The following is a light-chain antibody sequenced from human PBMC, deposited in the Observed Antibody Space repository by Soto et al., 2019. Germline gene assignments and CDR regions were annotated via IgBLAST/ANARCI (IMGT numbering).Light chain of an antibody. CDR1: QSISNH. V-gene: IGKV1-39*01. Sequence: DIQMTQSPSSLSASVEDRVIITCRASQSISNHLNWYQQKPGKAPKLLIFAASILQSGVPSSLSGSRAVPAFTLTISSLQPEDFPTYYCQQGYSSPTTVGQGTKVDIK. CDR2: AAS. J-gene: IGKJ1*01. CDR3: QQGYSSPTT.